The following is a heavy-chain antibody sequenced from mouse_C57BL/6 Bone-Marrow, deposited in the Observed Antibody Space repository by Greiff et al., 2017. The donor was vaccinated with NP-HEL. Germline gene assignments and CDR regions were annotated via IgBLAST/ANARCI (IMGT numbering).Heavy chain of an antibody. CDR3: ARSWGLRRGPHFDY. D-gene: IGHD2-4*01. V-gene: IGHV1-50*01. Sequence: QVQLQQPGAELVKPGASVKLSCKASGYTFTSYWMQWVKQRPGQGLEWIGEVDPSDSYTNYNQKLKGKATLTVDTSSSTAYMQLSSLTSEDSAVYYCARSWGLRRGPHFDYWGQGTTLTVSS. CDR2: VDPSDSYT. CDR1: GYTFTSYW. J-gene: IGHJ2*01.